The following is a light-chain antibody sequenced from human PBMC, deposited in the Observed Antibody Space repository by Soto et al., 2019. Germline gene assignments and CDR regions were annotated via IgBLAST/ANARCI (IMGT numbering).Light chain of an antibody. CDR1: RTVHSN. CDR2: GSS. CDR3: QQYNNWPRT. Sequence: EIGMTQSPATVSVSPGDRCTRSCRASRTVHSNVAWYQHKPGQAPRLLIYGSSFRATGVPARFSGSGFGTDFTLTISSLQSEDFVVYYCQQYNNWPRTFGQGPRWIS. J-gene: IGKJ1*01. V-gene: IGKV3-15*01.